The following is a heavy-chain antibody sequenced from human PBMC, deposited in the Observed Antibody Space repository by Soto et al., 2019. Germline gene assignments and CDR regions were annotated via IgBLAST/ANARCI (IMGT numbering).Heavy chain of an antibody. V-gene: IGHV1-46*01. Sequence: QVQLMQSGAEVKKPGASVKVSCKASGDTFTDYYIHWVRQAHGQGLEWMGTVNPSGGHTTYAQHFLGTVTMTRDTSTSTLYMELTSLTSDDTDIYYCARGGHVVVVTAALDYWGQGTLVTVSS. CDR2: VNPSGGHT. CDR3: ARGGHVVVVTAALDY. J-gene: IGHJ4*02. D-gene: IGHD2-21*02. CDR1: GDTFTDYY.